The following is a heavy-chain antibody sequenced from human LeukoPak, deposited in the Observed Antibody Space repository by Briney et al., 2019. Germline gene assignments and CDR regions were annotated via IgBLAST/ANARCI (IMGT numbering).Heavy chain of an antibody. D-gene: IGHD3-16*01. V-gene: IGHV1-8*01. Sequence: ASVKVSCKASGYTFTSYDINWVRQATGQGLEWMGWMNPNSGNTGYAQKFQGRVTMTRNTSISTAYMELSSLRSEDTAVYYCARVRTFGGVIDHWGQGTLVTVSS. CDR3: ARVRTFGGVIDH. CDR1: GYTFTSYD. CDR2: MNPNSGNT. J-gene: IGHJ4*02.